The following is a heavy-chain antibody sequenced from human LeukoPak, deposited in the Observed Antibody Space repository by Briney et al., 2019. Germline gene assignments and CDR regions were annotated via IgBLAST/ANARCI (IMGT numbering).Heavy chain of an antibody. CDR3: AKGYCSSTSCYFHYYGMDV. CDR1: GFTFSSYA. Sequence: GGSLRLSCAASGFTFSSYAMSWVRQAPGKGLEWVSAISGSGGSTYYADSVRGRFTISRDNSKNTLYVQMNSLRAEDTAVYYCAKGYCSSTSCYFHYYGMDVWGQGTTVTVSS. D-gene: IGHD2-2*01. V-gene: IGHV3-23*01. CDR2: ISGSGGST. J-gene: IGHJ6*02.